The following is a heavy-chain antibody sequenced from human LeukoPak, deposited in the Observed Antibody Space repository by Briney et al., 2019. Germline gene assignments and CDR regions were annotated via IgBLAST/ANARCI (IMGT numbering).Heavy chain of an antibody. CDR1: GYTFTSYY. D-gene: IGHD3-10*01. CDR2: INPSGGST. CDR3: ARVRGVGSYWDHDAFDI. J-gene: IGHJ3*02. Sequence: GASVKVSCKASGYTFTSYYMHWVRQAPGQGLEWMGIINPSGGSTSYAQKFQGRVTMTRDMSTSTVYMELSSLRSEDTAVYYCARVRGVGSYWDHDAFDIRGQGTMVTVSS. V-gene: IGHV1-46*01.